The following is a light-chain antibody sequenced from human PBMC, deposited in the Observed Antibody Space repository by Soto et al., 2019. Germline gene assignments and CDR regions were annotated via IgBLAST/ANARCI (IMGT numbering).Light chain of an antibody. CDR3: QQYLNYPYT. CDR2: AAA. V-gene: IGKV1-8*01. Sequence: AIRMTQSPSSISASTGDRVTITCRASQGISSFLAWYQQKPGKAPKLLIYAAATLQRGVPSRFSASRTGIDSTLIISLMHSEDFATYHCQQYLNYPYTFGQVTKLEI. CDR1: QGISSF. J-gene: IGKJ2*01.